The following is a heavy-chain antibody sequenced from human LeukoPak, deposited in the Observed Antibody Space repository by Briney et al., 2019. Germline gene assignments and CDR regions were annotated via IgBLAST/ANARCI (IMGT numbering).Heavy chain of an antibody. J-gene: IGHJ6*02. Sequence: GGSLRLSCKASGFTFGDYAMSWVRQAPGKGLEWVGFIRSKAYGGTTEYAASVKGRFTISRDDSKSIAYLQMNSLKTEDTAVYYCTSDYGKNTHYYYYGMDVWGQGTTVTVSS. V-gene: IGHV3-49*04. D-gene: IGHD4-17*01. CDR3: TSDYGKNTHYYYYGMDV. CDR2: IRSKAYGGTT. CDR1: GFTFGDYA.